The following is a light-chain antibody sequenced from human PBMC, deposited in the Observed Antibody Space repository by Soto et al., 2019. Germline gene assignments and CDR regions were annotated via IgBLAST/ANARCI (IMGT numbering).Light chain of an antibody. CDR2: SSN. CDR3: AAWDDSLNGWV. CDR1: SSNIGSNT. Sequence: QPVLTQPPSASGTPGQRVTISCSGSSSNIGSNTVNWYQQLPGTAPKLLIYSSNQRPSGVPERFSGSKSGTSASLAISGLQSEDEADYYCAAWDDSLNGWVFGGGTKVTVL. J-gene: IGLJ3*02. V-gene: IGLV1-44*01.